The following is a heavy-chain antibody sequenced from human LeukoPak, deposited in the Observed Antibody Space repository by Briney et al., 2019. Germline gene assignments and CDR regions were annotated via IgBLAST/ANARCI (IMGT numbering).Heavy chain of an antibody. CDR3: AKDSPSITMIAVFSAFDI. V-gene: IGHV3-74*01. D-gene: IGHD3-22*01. CDR1: GFTFSSYW. CDR2: IHIDGSST. Sequence: PGGSLRLSCAASGFTFSSYWMHWVRQAPGKGLVWVSRIHIDGSSTTYADSVKGRFTISRDNAKNTLYLQMNSLRAEDTAVYYCAKDSPSITMIAVFSAFDIWGQGTMVTVSS. J-gene: IGHJ3*02.